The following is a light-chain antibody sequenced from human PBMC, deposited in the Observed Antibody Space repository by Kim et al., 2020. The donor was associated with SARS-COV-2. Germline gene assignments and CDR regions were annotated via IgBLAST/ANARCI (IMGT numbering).Light chain of an antibody. J-gene: IGKJ4*01. V-gene: IGKV3-11*01. CDR3: QQRSNWPPT. CDR2: EAS. Sequence: SLSAGERATLACRASSRVSTYLAWYQHQPGQPPRLLIHEASSRATGIPPRFSGSGSGTDFTLTISSLEPEEFAIYYCQQRSNWPPTFGGGTKLEI. CDR1: SRVSTY.